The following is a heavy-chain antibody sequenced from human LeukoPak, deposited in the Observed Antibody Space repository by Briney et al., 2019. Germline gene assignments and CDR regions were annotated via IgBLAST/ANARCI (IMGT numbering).Heavy chain of an antibody. J-gene: IGHJ5*02. CDR1: GYTFTSYG. CDR2: ISAYNGNT. CDR3: ARAGEIHQEDNWFVP. Sequence: ASVKVSCKASGYTFTSYGISWVRQAPGQGLEWMGWISAYNGNTNYAQKLQGRVTMTTDTSTSTAYMELRSLRSDDTAVYYCARAGEIHQEDNWFVPWGQGTLVTVSS. D-gene: IGHD1-26*01. V-gene: IGHV1-18*01.